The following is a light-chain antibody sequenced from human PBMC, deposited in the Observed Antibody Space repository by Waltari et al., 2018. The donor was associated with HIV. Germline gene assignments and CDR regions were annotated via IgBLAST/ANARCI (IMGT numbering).Light chain of an antibody. J-gene: IGKJ2*01. Sequence: DVLATQFPLSLTVSPGESASIPCRATESLRHCKGRNYLDWYIQRPGHTPRLLIYLASNRASGVSDRFVGGGSGTDFTLRITRVEAADAGLYFCLQNIRAPFAFGQGT. V-gene: IGKV2-28*01. CDR3: LQNIRAPFA. CDR1: ESLRHCKGRNY. CDR2: LAS.